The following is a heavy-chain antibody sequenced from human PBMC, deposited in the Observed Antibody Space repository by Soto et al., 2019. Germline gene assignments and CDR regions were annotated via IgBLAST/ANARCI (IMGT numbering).Heavy chain of an antibody. CDR2: INPSGGST. V-gene: IGHV1-46*01. D-gene: IGHD6-19*01. Sequence: ASVKVSCKASGYTFTSYYMHWVRQAPGQGLEWMGIINPSGGSTSYAQKFQGRVTITRDTSTSTVYMELSSLRSEDTAVYYCARDRSAAAQQWLVHYFDYWGQGTLVTVSS. CDR3: ARDRSAAAQQWLVHYFDY. CDR1: GYTFTSYY. J-gene: IGHJ4*02.